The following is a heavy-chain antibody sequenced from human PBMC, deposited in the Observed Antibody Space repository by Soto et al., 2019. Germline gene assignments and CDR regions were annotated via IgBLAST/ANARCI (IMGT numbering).Heavy chain of an antibody. J-gene: IGHJ5*01. V-gene: IGHV4-30-4*01. Sequence: TLSLTCSVSGDSISNLDYFWAWIRQPPGQALEYIGYIYKSATTYYNPSFGSRVAISVDTSKSQFSLNVTSVTAADTAVYFCARGRYCLTGRCFPNWFDSWGQGALVTVSS. CDR3: ARGRYCLTGRCFPNWFDS. D-gene: IGHD7-27*01. CDR2: IYKSATT. CDR1: GDSISNLDYF.